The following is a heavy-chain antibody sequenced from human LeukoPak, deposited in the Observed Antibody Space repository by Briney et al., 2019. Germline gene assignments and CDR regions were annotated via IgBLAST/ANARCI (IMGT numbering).Heavy chain of an antibody. J-gene: IGHJ6*03. CDR1: GGSISSGPYY. CDR2: IYTTGST. D-gene: IGHD3-10*01. V-gene: IGHV4-61*02. Sequence: SETLSLTCTVSGGSISSGPYYWSWIRQPAGKRLEFIGRIYTTGSTDCNPSLESRVTVSADTSKNQVSLRLSSVTAADTAVYYCARDSGLWFGGKYYYNMDVWGKGTTVSVSS. CDR3: ARDSGLWFGGKYYYNMDV.